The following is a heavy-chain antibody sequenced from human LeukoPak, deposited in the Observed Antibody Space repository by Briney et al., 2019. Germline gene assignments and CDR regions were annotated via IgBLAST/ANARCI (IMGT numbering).Heavy chain of an antibody. V-gene: IGHV4-30-2*01. Sequence: PSETLSLTCAVSGGSISSGGYSWSWIRQPPGKGLEWIGYIYHSGSTYYNPSLKSRVTISVDRSKNQFSLKLSSVTAADTAVYYCARGHDELVVVMPPSWFDPWGQGTLVTVSS. D-gene: IGHD2-15*01. CDR3: ARGHDELVVVMPPSWFDP. J-gene: IGHJ5*02. CDR2: IYHSGST. CDR1: GGSISSGGYS.